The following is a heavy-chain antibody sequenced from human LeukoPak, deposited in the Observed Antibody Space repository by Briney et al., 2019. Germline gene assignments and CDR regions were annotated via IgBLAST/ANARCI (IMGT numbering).Heavy chain of an antibody. CDR2: IRYDGSNK. CDR3: AKTPIRYYYGSGAPGDYYYIDV. D-gene: IGHD3-10*01. CDR1: GFTFSSYG. V-gene: IGHV3-30*02. J-gene: IGHJ6*03. Sequence: GGSLRLSCAASGFTFSSYGMHWVRQAPGKGLEGVAFIRYDGSNKYYADSVKGRFTISRDNSKNTLYLQMNSLRAEDTAVYYCAKTPIRYYYGSGAPGDYYYIDVWGKGTTVTISS.